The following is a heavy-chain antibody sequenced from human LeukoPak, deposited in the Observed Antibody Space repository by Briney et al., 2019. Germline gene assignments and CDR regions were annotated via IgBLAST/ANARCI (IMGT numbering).Heavy chain of an antibody. CDR2: IYPGDSDT. J-gene: IGHJ3*02. CDR1: GYSFTSYW. V-gene: IGHV5-51*01. CDR3: ARINYDPISAFDI. D-gene: IGHD3-3*01. Sequence: GESLKISCKGSGYSFTSYWIGWVRQMPGKGLEWMGIIYPGDSDTRYSPSFPGQVVISADKSISTAYLQWSSLKASDTAMYYCARINYDPISAFDIWGQGTMVTVSS.